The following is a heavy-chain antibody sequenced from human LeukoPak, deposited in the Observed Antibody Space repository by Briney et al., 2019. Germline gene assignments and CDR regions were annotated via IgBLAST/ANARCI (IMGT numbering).Heavy chain of an antibody. D-gene: IGHD2-2*01. J-gene: IGHJ1*01. Sequence: GGSLRLSCATSGLTVRTSSMSWVRQAPGKGLEWVAVIYSSGSAYYEDSVNGRCTISRDTSKSSMYLQMDHLRAEDTAVYYCASAREYCINSNCYEYFQDWGQGTLVTVSS. V-gene: IGHV3-53*01. CDR2: IYSSGSA. CDR1: GLTVRTSS. CDR3: ASAREYCINSNCYEYFQD.